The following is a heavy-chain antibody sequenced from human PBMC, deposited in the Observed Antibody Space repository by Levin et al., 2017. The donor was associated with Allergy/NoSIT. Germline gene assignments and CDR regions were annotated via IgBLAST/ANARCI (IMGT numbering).Heavy chain of an antibody. CDR1: GGTFSSYA. CDR3: ARLNADYYDSSENNWFDP. V-gene: IGHV1-69*13. CDR2: IIPIFGTA. D-gene: IGHD3-22*01. J-gene: IGHJ5*02. Sequence: SVKVSCKASGGTFSSYAISWVRQAPGQGLEWMGGIIPIFGTANYAQKFQGRVTITADESTSTAYMELSSLRSEDTAVYYCARLNADYYDSSENNWFDPWGQGTLVTVSS.